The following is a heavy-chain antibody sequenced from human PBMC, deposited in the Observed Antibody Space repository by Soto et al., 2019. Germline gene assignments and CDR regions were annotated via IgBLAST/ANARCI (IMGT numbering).Heavy chain of an antibody. CDR2: INVGNGNT. Sequence: QVPLVQSGAEVKKPGASVKVSCKASGYTFRSSAMHWVRQAPGQRLEWMGWINVGNGNTKYSQKFQGRVIISRDTSASTAYMEVSNLRSEDTAVYYCAKGNNYGDFRRGDAFDMWGQGTMVTVSS. CDR3: AKGNNYGDFRRGDAFDM. D-gene: IGHD4-17*01. CDR1: GYTFRSSA. J-gene: IGHJ3*02. V-gene: IGHV1-3*01.